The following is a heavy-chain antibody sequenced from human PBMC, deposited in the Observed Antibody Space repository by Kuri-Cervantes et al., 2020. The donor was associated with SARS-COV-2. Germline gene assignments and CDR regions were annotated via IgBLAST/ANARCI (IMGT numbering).Heavy chain of an antibody. V-gene: IGHV4-34*01. CDR2: INHSGST. Sequence: GSLRLSCAVYGGSFSGYYWSWIRQPPGKGLEWIGEINHSGSTNYNPSLKSRVTISVDTSKNQFSLKLSSVTAADTAVYYCARVPSIDDYVWFDPWGQGTLVTVSS. J-gene: IGHJ5*02. CDR3: ARVPSIDDYVWFDP. D-gene: IGHD5-24*01. CDR1: GGSFSGYY.